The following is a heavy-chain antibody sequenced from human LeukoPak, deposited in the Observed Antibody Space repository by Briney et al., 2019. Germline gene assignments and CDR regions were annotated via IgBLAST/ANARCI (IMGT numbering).Heavy chain of an antibody. Sequence: SETLPLTCTVSGGSISGYYWSWIRQPAGEGLDWIGRIYSSGSTDYNPSLKSRVTMSVDTSKNQFSLKLSSVTAADTAVYYCARGVVRNYYYYMDVWGKGTTVTVSS. V-gene: IGHV4-4*07. CDR1: GGSISGYY. CDR3: ARGVVRNYYYYMDV. CDR2: IYSSGST. D-gene: IGHD4-23*01. J-gene: IGHJ6*03.